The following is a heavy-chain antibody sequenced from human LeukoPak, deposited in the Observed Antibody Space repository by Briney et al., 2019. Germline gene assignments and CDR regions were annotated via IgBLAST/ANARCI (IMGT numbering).Heavy chain of an antibody. J-gene: IGHJ4*02. D-gene: IGHD3-10*01. V-gene: IGHV4-39*07. CDR1: GGSISSSSYY. CDR2: IYYSGST. Sequence: SETLSLTCTVSGGSISSSSYYWGWIRQPPGKGLEWIGSIYYSGSTYYNPSLKSRVTISVDTSKNQFSLKLSSVTAADTAVYYCARDNLYGSGSYYNPFDYWGQGTLVTVSS. CDR3: ARDNLYGSGSYYNPFDY.